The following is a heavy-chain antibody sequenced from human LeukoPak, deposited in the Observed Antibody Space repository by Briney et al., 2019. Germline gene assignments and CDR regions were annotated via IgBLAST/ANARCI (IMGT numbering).Heavy chain of an antibody. CDR2: IYHSGST. Sequence: SETLSLTCTVSGVSISSGGYYWSWIRQHPGKGLEWIGYIYHSGSTYYNPSLTSRVTISIDTSKNQFSLKLSSVTAADTAVYYCARARYDSRAFDIWGQGTMVTVSS. D-gene: IGHD3-22*01. CDR3: ARARYDSRAFDI. V-gene: IGHV4-31*03. J-gene: IGHJ3*02. CDR1: GVSISSGGYY.